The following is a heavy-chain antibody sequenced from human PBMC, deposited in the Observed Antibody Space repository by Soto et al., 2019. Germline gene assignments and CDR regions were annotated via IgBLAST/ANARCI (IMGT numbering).Heavy chain of an antibody. CDR3: ARVGYSSSWSLEGAFDI. Sequence: GGSLRLSCAASGFTFSSYSMNWVRQAPGKGLEWVSSISSSSSYIYYADSVKGRFTISRDNAKNSLYLQMNSLRAEDTAVYYCARVGYSSSWSLEGAFDIWGQGTMVTVSS. J-gene: IGHJ3*02. V-gene: IGHV3-21*01. D-gene: IGHD6-13*01. CDR1: GFTFSSYS. CDR2: ISSSSSYI.